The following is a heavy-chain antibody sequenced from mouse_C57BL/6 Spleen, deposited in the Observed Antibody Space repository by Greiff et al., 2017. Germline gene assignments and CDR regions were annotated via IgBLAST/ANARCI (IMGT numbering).Heavy chain of an antibody. CDR3: ARQGRGYYFDY. Sequence: EVQRVESGGGLVQPGGSLKLSCAASGFTFSDYYMYWVRQTPEKRLEWVAYISNGGGSTYYPATVKGRFTISRDNAKNTLYLQMSRLKSEDTAMYYCARQGRGYYFDYWGQGTTLTVSS. J-gene: IGHJ2*01. V-gene: IGHV5-12*01. CDR2: ISNGGGST. D-gene: IGHD3-3*01. CDR1: GFTFSDYY.